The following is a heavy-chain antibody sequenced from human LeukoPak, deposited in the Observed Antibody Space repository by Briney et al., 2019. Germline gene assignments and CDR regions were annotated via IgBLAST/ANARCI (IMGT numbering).Heavy chain of an antibody. J-gene: IGHJ1*01. D-gene: IGHD2-2*03. CDR1: GFTFSSFW. CDR2: IDGDEIYT. CDR3: ASTPGYCSSATCFEYFQL. V-gene: IGHV3-74*01. Sequence: PGGSLRPSSAASGFTFSSFWMHWVRQAPGKGLVWVSRIDGDEIYTDYADSVTGRFTISRDNAKNTPYLQMSSLRAEDTAVYYCASTPGYCSSATCFEYFQLWGQGTLVTVSS.